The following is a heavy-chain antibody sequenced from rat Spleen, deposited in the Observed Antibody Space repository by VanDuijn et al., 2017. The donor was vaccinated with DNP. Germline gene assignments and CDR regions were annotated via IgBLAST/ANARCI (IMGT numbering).Heavy chain of an antibody. CDR3: ATHNSYDC. D-gene: IGHD1-10*01. CDR2: ISYEGSGT. CDR1: GFTFSDYY. Sequence: EVQLVESGGGLVQPGRSLKLSCAASGFTFSDYYMAWVRQAPKKGLEWVASISYEGSGTYYRDSVKGRFTISRDNAKNTLYLQMDSLRSEDSAAYYCATHNSYDCWGQGVMVTVSS. V-gene: IGHV5-22*01. J-gene: IGHJ2*01.